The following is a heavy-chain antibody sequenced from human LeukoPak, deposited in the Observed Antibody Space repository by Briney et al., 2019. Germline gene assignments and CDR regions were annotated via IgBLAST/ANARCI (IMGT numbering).Heavy chain of an antibody. CDR2: ISYDGSNK. Sequence: GGSLRLSCAASGFTLSSYGMHWVRQAPGKGLEWVAVISYDGSNKYYADSVKGRFTISRDNSKNTLYLQMNSLRAEDTAVYYCARGGPTGYYGDDYGMDVWGQGTTVTVSS. V-gene: IGHV3-30*03. CDR1: GFTLSSYG. D-gene: IGHD3-9*01. CDR3: ARGGPTGYYGDDYGMDV. J-gene: IGHJ6*02.